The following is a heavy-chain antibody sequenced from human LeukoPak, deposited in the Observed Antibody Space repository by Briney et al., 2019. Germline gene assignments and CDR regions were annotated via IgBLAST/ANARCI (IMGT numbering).Heavy chain of an antibody. V-gene: IGHV4-39*07. CDR3: ALSWLAAAGTREFGP. Sequence: SETLSLTCTVSGGSISSSSYYWGWIRQPPGKGLEWIGSIYYSGSTYYNPSLKSRVTMLVDTSKNQFSLKLSSVTAADTAVYYCALSWLAAAGTREFGPWGQGTLVTVSS. D-gene: IGHD6-13*01. CDR1: GGSISSSSYY. J-gene: IGHJ5*02. CDR2: IYYSGST.